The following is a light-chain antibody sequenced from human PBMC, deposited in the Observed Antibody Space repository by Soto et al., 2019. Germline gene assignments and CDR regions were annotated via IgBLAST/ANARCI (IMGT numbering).Light chain of an antibody. CDR2: DAS. J-gene: IGKJ5*01. V-gene: IGKV3D-11*01. CDR3: QQRSNWPIT. Sequence: EIVLAQSPATLFFSAEERATLSCRASQDINTYLAWYQQKPGQAPRLLIYDASNRAKGIPARFSGSGPGTDFTLTIRSLEPEDFAVYYCQQRSNWPITFGQGTRLEIK. CDR1: QDINTY.